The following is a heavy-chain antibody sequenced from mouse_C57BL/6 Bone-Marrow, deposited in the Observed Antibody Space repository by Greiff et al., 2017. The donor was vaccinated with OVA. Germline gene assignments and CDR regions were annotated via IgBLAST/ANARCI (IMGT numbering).Heavy chain of an antibody. CDR1: GFTFSSYG. Sequence: EVQRVESGGDLVKPGGSLKLSCAASGFTFSSYGMSWVRQTPDQRLEWVATICSGGSYTYYPDRVQGRFTISRDNAENTLYLQMSSLKSEDTAMYYCARQGGDYGWFAYWGQGTLVTVSA. J-gene: IGHJ3*01. CDR2: ICSGGSYT. CDR3: ARQGGDYGWFAY. V-gene: IGHV5-6*01. D-gene: IGHD2-13*01.